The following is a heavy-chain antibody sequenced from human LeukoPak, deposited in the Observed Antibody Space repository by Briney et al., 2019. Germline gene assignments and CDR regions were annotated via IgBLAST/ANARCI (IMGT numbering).Heavy chain of an antibody. J-gene: IGHJ4*02. Sequence: PSETLSLTCTVSGGSLSGFYWSWIRQPPAKGLEWIGYIYYSGSTNYNPSLKSRVTISVDTSKNQFSLKLSSVTAADTAVYYCARGANYYGSGSYRSFDYWGQGTLVTVSS. CDR2: IYYSGST. CDR1: GGSLSGFY. V-gene: IGHV4-59*12. D-gene: IGHD3-10*01. CDR3: ARGANYYGSGSYRSFDY.